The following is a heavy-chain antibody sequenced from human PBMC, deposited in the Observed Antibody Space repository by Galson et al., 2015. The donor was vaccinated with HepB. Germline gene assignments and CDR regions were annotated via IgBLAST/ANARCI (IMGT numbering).Heavy chain of an antibody. V-gene: IGHV3-7*01. CDR1: GFSFSSYW. CDR2: IKEDGSET. J-gene: IGHJ6*03. Sequence: SLRLSCAASGFSFSSYWMTWVRQAPGKGLEWVANIKEDGSETNYVDSVEGRSTISRDNAKNSLHLQMISLRAEDTAVYYCARLHCDSSSMSCYYYSYYYMDVWGKGTTVTVSS. CDR3: ARLHCDSSSMSCYYYSYYYMDV. D-gene: IGHD2-2*01.